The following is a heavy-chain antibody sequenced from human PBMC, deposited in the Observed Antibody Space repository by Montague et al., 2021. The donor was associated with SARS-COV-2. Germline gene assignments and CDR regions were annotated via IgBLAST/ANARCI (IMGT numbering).Heavy chain of an antibody. J-gene: IGHJ4*02. D-gene: IGHD3-16*02. CDR1: GGSFSGYY. Sequence: SETLSLTCAVYGGSFSGYYWSWIRQPPGKGLEWIGEINHSGSTNYNPSLESRVTISVDTSKNQFSLKLSSVTAADTAVYYCARGYDYVWGSYRYTYYFDYWGQGTLVTVSS. V-gene: IGHV4-34*01. CDR3: ARGYDYVWGSYRYTYYFDY. CDR2: INHSGST.